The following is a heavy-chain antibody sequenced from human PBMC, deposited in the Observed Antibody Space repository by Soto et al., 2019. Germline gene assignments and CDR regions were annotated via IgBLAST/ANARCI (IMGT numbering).Heavy chain of an antibody. CDR2: INVGNGNT. V-gene: IGHV1-3*01. Sequence: GASVKVSCKASGYTFPTYAMHWVRQAPGQRPEWMGWINVGNGNTKYSQNFQGRVTITRDTSASTAYMELSSLRSEDTAVYYCARQASTVTNNWFDPWGQGTLVTVSS. J-gene: IGHJ5*02. CDR1: GYTFPTYA. D-gene: IGHD4-17*01. CDR3: ARQASTVTNNWFDP.